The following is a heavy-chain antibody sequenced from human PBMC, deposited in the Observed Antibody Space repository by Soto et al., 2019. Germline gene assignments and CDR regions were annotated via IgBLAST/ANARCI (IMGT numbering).Heavy chain of an antibody. CDR2: ISGGGGTT. D-gene: IGHD5-12*01. J-gene: IGHJ6*02. CDR1: GFTFSSYA. V-gene: IGHV3-23*01. CDR3: ARLSGYDLDYYYGMDV. Sequence: GGSLRLCCAASGFTFSSYAMSWVRQAPGKGLEWVSTISGGGGTTYYADSVKGRFTISRDNSKNTLYLQMNSLRAEDTAVYYCARLSGYDLDYYYGMDVWGQGTTVTVSS.